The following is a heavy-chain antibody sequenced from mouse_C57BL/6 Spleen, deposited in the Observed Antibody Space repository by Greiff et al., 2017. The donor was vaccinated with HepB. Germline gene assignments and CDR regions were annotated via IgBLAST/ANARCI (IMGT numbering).Heavy chain of an antibody. J-gene: IGHJ3*01. Sequence: SGPGILQSSQTLSLTCSFSGFSLSTSGMGVSWIRQPSGKGLEWLAHIYWDDDKRYNPSLKSRLTISKDTSRNQVFLKITSVDTADTATYYCARRDYYGSSLAYWGQGTLVTVSA. CDR1: GFSLSTSGMG. CDR3: ARRDYYGSSLAY. D-gene: IGHD1-1*01. V-gene: IGHV8-12*01. CDR2: IYWDDDK.